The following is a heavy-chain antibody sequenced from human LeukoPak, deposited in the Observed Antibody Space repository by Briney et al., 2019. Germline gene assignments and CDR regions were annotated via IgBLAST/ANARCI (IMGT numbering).Heavy chain of an antibody. CDR3: ARDMGMDYYGSGRSDAFDI. V-gene: IGHV1-2*02. CDR1: GYTSTGYY. D-gene: IGHD3-10*01. J-gene: IGHJ3*02. CDR2: INPNSGGT. Sequence: ASVKVSCKASGYTSTGYYMHWVRQAPGQGLEWMGWINPNSGGTNYAQKFQGRVTMTRDTSISTAYMELSRLRSDDTAVYYCARDMGMDYYGSGRSDAFDIWGQGTMVTVSS.